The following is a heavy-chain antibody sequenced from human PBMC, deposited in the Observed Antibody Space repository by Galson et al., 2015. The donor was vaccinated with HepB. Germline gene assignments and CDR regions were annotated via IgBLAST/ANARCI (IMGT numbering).Heavy chain of an antibody. CDR1: GFTFSSYA. Sequence: SLRLSCAASGFTFSSYAMHWVRQAPGKGLEYVSAISSNGGSTYYADSVKGRFTISRDNSKNTLYLQMSSLRAEDTAVYYCVKAGATSPDYWGQGTLVTVSS. V-gene: IGHV3-64D*06. CDR3: VKAGATSPDY. J-gene: IGHJ4*02. CDR2: ISSNGGST. D-gene: IGHD5-12*01.